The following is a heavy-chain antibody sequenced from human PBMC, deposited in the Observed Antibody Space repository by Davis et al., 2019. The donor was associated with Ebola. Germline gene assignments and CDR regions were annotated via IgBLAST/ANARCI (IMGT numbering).Heavy chain of an antibody. CDR1: GGSIRNYY. D-gene: IGHD6-13*01. J-gene: IGHJ4*02. CDR3: ARDILAAAAPGY. CDR2: IYSSGTT. V-gene: IGHV4-4*07. Sequence: PSETLSLTCTVSGGSIRNYYWSWIRQPAGKGLEWIGRIYSSGTTNYNPSLKSRVTMSADTSKNQFSLKLTSVTAADTAVYYCARDILAAAAPGYWGQETLVTVSS.